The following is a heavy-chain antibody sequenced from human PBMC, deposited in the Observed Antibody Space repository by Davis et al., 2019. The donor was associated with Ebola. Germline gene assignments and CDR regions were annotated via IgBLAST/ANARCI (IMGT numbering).Heavy chain of an antibody. Sequence: SLKISCAASCFTFRSYGMHWVRQAPGKGLEWVAVIWYDGSNKYYADSVKGRFTISRDNSKNTLYLQMNSLRAEDTAVYYCARENIYTVTLEYYYYYGMDVWGQGTTVTVSS. CDR1: CFTFRSYG. V-gene: IGHV3-33*01. D-gene: IGHD4-11*01. J-gene: IGHJ6*02. CDR3: ARENIYTVTLEYYYYYGMDV. CDR2: IWYDGSNK.